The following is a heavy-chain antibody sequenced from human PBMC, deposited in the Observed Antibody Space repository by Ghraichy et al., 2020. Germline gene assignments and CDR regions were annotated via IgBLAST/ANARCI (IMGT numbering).Heavy chain of an antibody. J-gene: IGHJ4*02. D-gene: IGHD6-13*01. CDR3: ARDRASLAAAGATDY. Sequence: GGSLRLSCAASGFTFSSYGMHWVRQAPGKGLEWVAVIWYDGSNKYYADSVKGRFTISRDNSKNTLYLQMNSLRAEDTAVYYCARDRASLAAAGATDYWGQGTLVTVSS. V-gene: IGHV3-33*01. CDR2: IWYDGSNK. CDR1: GFTFSSYG.